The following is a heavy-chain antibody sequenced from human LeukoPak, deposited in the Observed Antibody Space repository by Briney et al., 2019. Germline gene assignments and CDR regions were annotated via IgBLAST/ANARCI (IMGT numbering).Heavy chain of an antibody. CDR2: IKQDGSEK. CDR1: GFTFSSYW. D-gene: IGHD5-18*01. CDR3: ARDRDTAMVLFDY. V-gene: IGHV3-7*01. Sequence: GGSLRLSCAASGFTFSSYWMSWVRQAPGEGLEWVANIKQDGSEKYYVDSVKGRFTISRDNAKNSLYLQMNSLRAEDTAVYYCARDRDTAMVLFDYWGQGTLVTVSS. J-gene: IGHJ4*02.